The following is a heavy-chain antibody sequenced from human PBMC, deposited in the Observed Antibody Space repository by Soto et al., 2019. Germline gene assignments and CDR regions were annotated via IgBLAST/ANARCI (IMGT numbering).Heavy chain of an antibody. Sequence: QVQLVQSGAEVKKPGASVKVSCKASGYTFTSYDINWVRQATGQGLEWLGWMNPNSGNTGYAQKFQGCVTMTRNTCIRTAYMELISLRSEYTAVYYCARGVYYGSVIYLGYFYYYMYFWCKGNTVTVSS. J-gene: IGHJ6*03. V-gene: IGHV1-8*01. CDR2: MNPNSGNT. D-gene: IGHD3-10*01. CDR1: GYTFTSYD. CDR3: ARGVYYGSVIYLGYFYYYMYF.